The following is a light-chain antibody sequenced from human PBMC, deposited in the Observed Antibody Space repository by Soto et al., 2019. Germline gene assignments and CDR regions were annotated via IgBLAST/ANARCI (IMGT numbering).Light chain of an antibody. CDR1: QSLVYSNGNTY. J-gene: IGKJ5*01. CDR2: EVS. V-gene: IGKV2-30*01. CDR3: MQGTHWPIT. Sequence: DVVMTQSPVSLPVTLGQPASISCRAGQSLVYSNGNTYLTWFHQRPGQSPRRLIYEVSNRDSGVPDRFSGSGSGTDFTLKISRVEAEDVGVYYCMQGTHWPITFGQGTRLDIK.